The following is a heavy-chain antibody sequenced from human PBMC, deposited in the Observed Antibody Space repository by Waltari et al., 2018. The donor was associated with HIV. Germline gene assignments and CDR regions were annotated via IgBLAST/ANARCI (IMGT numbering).Heavy chain of an antibody. CDR3: VRDDPGYLPIDY. J-gene: IGHJ4*02. D-gene: IGHD6-25*01. Sequence: VESGGGLVEPGGSLTLSCRTSGFTFHQYSMNWVRRRPGTGLEWVAALKRDCTEPSYGDATEGRFTISRDNSANSVFLHIDRLKVEDTARYFCVRDDPGYLPIDYWGQGTVVTV. CDR1: GFTFHQYS. CDR2: LKRDCTEP. V-gene: IGHV3-7*03.